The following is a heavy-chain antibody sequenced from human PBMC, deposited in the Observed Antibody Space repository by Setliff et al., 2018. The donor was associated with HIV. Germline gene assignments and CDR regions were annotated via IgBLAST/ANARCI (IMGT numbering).Heavy chain of an antibody. Sequence: GGSLRLSCAASGFTVSTNYMSWVRQAPGKGLEWVSVMYSGGRSYYADSVEGRFTISRDNSKNTLYLQMNSLRAEDTAVYYCAKAGPELWFGELSVGAFDTWGQGTMVTVSS. J-gene: IGHJ3*02. CDR3: AKAGPELWFGELSVGAFDT. D-gene: IGHD3-10*01. CDR1: GFTVSTNY. V-gene: IGHV3-66*02. CDR2: MYSGGRS.